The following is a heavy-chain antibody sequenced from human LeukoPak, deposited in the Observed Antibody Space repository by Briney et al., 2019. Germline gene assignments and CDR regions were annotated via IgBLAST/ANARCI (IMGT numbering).Heavy chain of an antibody. V-gene: IGHV4-34*01. J-gene: IGHJ4*02. D-gene: IGHD3-22*01. CDR1: GFTFDDYG. CDR2: INHSGST. Sequence: PGGSLRLSCAASGFTFDDYGMSWVRQPPGKGLEWIGEINHSGSTNYNPSLKSRVTISVDTSKNQFSLKLSSVTAADTAVYYCARPGVGGYYDYWGQGTLVTVSS. CDR3: ARPGVGGYYDY.